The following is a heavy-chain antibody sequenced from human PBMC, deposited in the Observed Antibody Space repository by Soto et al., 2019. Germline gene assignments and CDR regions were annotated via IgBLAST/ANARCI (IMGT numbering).Heavy chain of an antibody. J-gene: IGHJ6*02. CDR1: GGTFGSYA. Sequence: QVQLVQSGAEVKKPGSSVKVSCKASGGTFGSYAISWVRQAPGQGLEWMGGIIPIPGTANYAQKFQGRVTIAADDSTSTAYMGLSSLRSEDTAVYYCARSQGSSTSLEIYSYYSYGMDVWGQGTTVTVSS. CDR2: IIPIPGTA. CDR3: ARSQGSSTSLEIYSYYSYGMDV. D-gene: IGHD2-2*01. V-gene: IGHV1-69*01.